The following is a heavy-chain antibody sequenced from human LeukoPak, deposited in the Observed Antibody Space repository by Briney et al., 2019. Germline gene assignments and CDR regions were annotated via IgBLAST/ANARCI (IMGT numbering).Heavy chain of an antibody. CDR1: GVTFSSYE. CDR2: ISSSGSTI. D-gene: IGHD6-6*01. CDR3: ARGKYGSSSLIDY. J-gene: IGHJ4*02. V-gene: IGHV3-48*03. Sequence: PGGSLRLSCAASGVTFSSYEMNWVRQAPGKGLEWVSYISSSGSTIYYADSVKGRFTISRDNAKNSLYLQMNSLRAEDTAVYYCARGKYGSSSLIDYWGQGTLVTVSS.